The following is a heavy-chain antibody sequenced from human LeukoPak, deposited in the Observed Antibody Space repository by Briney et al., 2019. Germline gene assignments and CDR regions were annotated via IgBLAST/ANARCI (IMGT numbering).Heavy chain of an antibody. V-gene: IGHV3-43D*03. J-gene: IGHJ4*02. Sequence: GGSLRLSCAASGFTFDDHAMHWVRQAPGKGLEWVSLISWDGGSTYYADSVKGRFTISRDNSKNSLYLQMNSLRAEDTALYYCAKDYCSSTSCYFDYWGQGTLVTVSS. CDR2: ISWDGGST. CDR3: AKDYCSSTSCYFDY. CDR1: GFTFDDHA. D-gene: IGHD2-2*01.